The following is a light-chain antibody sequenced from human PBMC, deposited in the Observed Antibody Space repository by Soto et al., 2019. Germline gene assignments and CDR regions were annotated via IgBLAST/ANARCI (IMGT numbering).Light chain of an antibody. CDR3: QQYTTYRYT. CDR1: QSVKTW. J-gene: IGKJ2*01. CDR2: EAS. Sequence: DIQMTQSPPTLSASVGERVTITCRASQSVKTWLAWYQQKPGKAPKLLIYEASSLESGVPSRFSGRGSGTEFPLTIRSLQPDDFATYYCQQYTTYRYTFGQGTKLEIK. V-gene: IGKV1-5*03.